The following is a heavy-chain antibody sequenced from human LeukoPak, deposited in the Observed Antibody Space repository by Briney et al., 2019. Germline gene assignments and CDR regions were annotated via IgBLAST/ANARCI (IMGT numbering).Heavy chain of an antibody. CDR1: GGSISSYY. D-gene: IGHD5-24*01. CDR2: INHSGST. Sequence: SETLSLTCTVSGGSISSYYWSWIRQPPGKGLEWIGEINHSGSTNYNPSLKSRVTISVDTSKNQFSLKLSSVTAADTAVYYCARVGRDGYNVEYYYYYYYMDVWGKGTTVTVSS. J-gene: IGHJ6*03. V-gene: IGHV4-34*01. CDR3: ARVGRDGYNVEYYYYYYYMDV.